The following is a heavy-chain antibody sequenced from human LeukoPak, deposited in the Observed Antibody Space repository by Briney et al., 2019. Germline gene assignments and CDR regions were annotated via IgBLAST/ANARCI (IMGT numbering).Heavy chain of an antibody. J-gene: IGHJ4*02. CDR2: ISYDGSNK. D-gene: IGHD1-26*01. CDR1: GFTFSSYA. CDR3: ARDRVGATDYFDY. Sequence: GGSLRLSCAASGFTFSSYAMHWVRQAPGKGLEWVAVISYDGSNKYYADSVEGRFTISRDNSKNTLYLQMNSLRAEDTAVYYCARDRVGATDYFDYWGQGTLVTVSS. V-gene: IGHV3-30-3*01.